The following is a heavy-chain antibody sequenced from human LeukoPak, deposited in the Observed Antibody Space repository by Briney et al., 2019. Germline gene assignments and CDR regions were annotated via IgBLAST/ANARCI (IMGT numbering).Heavy chain of an antibody. Sequence: SETLSLTCAVYGGSFSVYYWSWIRQPPGKGLEWIGEINHSGSTNYNPSLKSRVTISVDTSKNQFSLKLSSVTAAETAVYYCARRNYYGSGSSSLVTAADPGGQGTLVTVSS. CDR2: INHSGST. CDR1: GGSFSVYY. J-gene: IGHJ5*02. CDR3: ARRNYYGSGSSSLVTAADP. D-gene: IGHD3-10*01. V-gene: IGHV4-34*01.